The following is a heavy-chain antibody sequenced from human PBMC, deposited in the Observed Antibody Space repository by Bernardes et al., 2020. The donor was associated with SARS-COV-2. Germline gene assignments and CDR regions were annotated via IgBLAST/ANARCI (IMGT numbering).Heavy chain of an antibody. CDR2: IDPEDGET. CDR1: GYTFTAFS. Sequence: ASVKVSCKASGYTFTAFSMHWVRQAPGQGLEWMGGIDPEDGETSYAQKFQGRVTMTEDTSTDTAYMELSSLRSEDTAVYYCATSYGSGSYPYWGQGTLVTGSS. D-gene: IGHD3-10*01. V-gene: IGHV1-24*01. J-gene: IGHJ4*02. CDR3: ATSYGSGSYPY.